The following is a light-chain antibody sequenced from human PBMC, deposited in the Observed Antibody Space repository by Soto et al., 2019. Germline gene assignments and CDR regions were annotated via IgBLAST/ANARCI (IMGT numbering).Light chain of an antibody. CDR2: DVT. CDR1: SSDVGGYNF. Sequence: QLVLTQPASVSGSPGQSITISCTGTSSDVGGYNFVSWYQQHPGKAPKIMIYDVTNRPSGVSNRFSGSKSGNTASLTISGLQAEDEADYYCSSYTSSSTLLFGTGTKLTVL. J-gene: IGLJ1*01. CDR3: SSYTSSSTLL. V-gene: IGLV2-14*01.